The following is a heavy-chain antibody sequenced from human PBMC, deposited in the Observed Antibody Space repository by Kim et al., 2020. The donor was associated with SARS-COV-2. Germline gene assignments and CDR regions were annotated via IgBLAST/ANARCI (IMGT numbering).Heavy chain of an antibody. CDR2: GKT. Sequence: GKTNSARKLQGRVTMTTDTSTSTAYMELRSLRSDDTAVYYCARDLPFDYWGQGTLVTVSS. CDR3: ARDLPFDY. J-gene: IGHJ4*02. V-gene: IGHV1-18*01.